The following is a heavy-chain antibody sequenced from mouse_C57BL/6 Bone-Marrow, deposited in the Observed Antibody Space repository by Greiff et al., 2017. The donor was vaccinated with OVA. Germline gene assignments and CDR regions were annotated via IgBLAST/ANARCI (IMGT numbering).Heavy chain of an antibody. CDR2: INPSNGGT. V-gene: IGHV1-26*01. J-gene: IGHJ3*01. D-gene: IGHD2-1*01. Sequence: EVQLQQSGPELVKPGASVKISCKASGYTFTDYYMNWVKQSHGKSLEWIGDINPSNGGTSYNQKFKGKATLTVDKSSSPAYMELRRLTSEDSAVYYCAREGIYYGNPWFAYWGQGTLVTVSA. CDR1: GYTFTDYY. CDR3: AREGIYYGNPWFAY.